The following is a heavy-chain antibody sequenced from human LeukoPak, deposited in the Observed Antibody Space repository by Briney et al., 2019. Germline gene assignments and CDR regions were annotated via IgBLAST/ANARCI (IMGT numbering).Heavy chain of an antibody. J-gene: IGHJ4*02. CDR1: GYTFTSYY. D-gene: IGHD3-16*02. CDR3: ARGMSMITFGGVIAPDFDY. V-gene: IGHV1-46*01. Sequence: GASVKVSCKASGYTFTSYYMHWVRQAPGQGLEWMGIINPSGGSTSYAQKFQGRVTMTRDTSTSTVYMELSSLRSEDTAVYYCARGMSMITFGGVIAPDFDYWGQGILVTVSS. CDR2: INPSGGST.